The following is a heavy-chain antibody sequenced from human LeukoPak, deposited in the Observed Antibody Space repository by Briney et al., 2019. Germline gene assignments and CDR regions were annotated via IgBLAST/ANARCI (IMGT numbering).Heavy chain of an antibody. Sequence: GGSLRLSCAASGFTFTSFSMNWVRQAPGKGLEWVSSISSSSSYIYYADSVKGRFTISRDNTKNSLYLQMNSLRAEDTAVYYCARDRRSCGEAGTDSWGQGTLVTVSS. J-gene: IGHJ5*01. D-gene: IGHD3-10*01. CDR3: ARDRRSCGEAGTDS. CDR2: ISSSSSYI. V-gene: IGHV3-21*01. CDR1: GFTFTSFS.